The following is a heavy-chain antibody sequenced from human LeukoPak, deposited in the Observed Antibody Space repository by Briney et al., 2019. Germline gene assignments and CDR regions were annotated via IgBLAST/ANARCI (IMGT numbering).Heavy chain of an antibody. D-gene: IGHD3-22*01. CDR2: ISGSGDNS. Sequence: GGSLRLSCAASGFTFSRFFMSWVRQAPGKGLEWVSSISGSGDNSYYADSVKGRFTISRDNSKNTLYLQMNSLRVEDTAVYYCASTYYYDSIDYWGQGTLVTVSS. J-gene: IGHJ4*02. CDR1: GFTFSRFF. V-gene: IGHV3-23*01. CDR3: ASTYYYDSIDY.